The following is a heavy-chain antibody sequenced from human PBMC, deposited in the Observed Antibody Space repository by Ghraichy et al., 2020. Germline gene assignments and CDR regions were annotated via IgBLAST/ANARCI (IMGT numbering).Heavy chain of an antibody. J-gene: IGHJ4*02. CDR1: GGSISSSSYY. CDR3: ARDHYSQALY. CDR2: IYYSGST. V-gene: IGHV4-39*07. Sequence: SETLSLTCTVSGGSISSSSYYWGWIRQPPGKGLEWIGSIYYSGSTYYNPSLKSRVTISVDTSKNQFSLKLSSVTAADTAVYYCARDHYSQALYWGQGTLVTVSS. D-gene: IGHD2-15*01.